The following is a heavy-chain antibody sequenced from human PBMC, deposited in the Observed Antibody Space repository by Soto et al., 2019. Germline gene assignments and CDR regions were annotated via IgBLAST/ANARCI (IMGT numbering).Heavy chain of an antibody. CDR2: ISSSSSYI. CDR3: AKYTLGARGPFGY. D-gene: IGHD1-26*01. J-gene: IGHJ4*02. Sequence: PGGSLRLSCAASGFTFSSYSMNWVRQAPGKGLEWVSSISSSSSYIYYADSVKGRFTISRDNAKNTLYLQMNSLRAEDTAVYYCAKYTLGARGPFGYWGQGTLVTVSS. CDR1: GFTFSSYS. V-gene: IGHV3-21*04.